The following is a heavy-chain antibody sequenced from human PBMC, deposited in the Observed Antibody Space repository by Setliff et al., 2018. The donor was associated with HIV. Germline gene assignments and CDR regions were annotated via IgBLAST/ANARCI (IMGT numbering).Heavy chain of an antibody. CDR1: GGSISNGDHY. Sequence: SETLSLTCTVSGGSISNGDHYCAWIRQSPGKGLEWIGYIYYTGDTYYRSSLESRVTISVDTSNNQFSLRLKSVTAADTTVYLCAQMSISASVYFDYWGQGTLVTVS. CDR3: AQMSISASVYFDY. D-gene: IGHD2-21*01. V-gene: IGHV4-30-4*08. J-gene: IGHJ4*02. CDR2: IYYTGDT.